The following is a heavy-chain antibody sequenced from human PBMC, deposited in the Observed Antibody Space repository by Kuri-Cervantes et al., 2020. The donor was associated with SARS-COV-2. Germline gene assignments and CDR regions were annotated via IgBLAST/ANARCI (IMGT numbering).Heavy chain of an antibody. CDR2: ISSSGSTI. D-gene: IGHD3-3*01. CDR1: GFTFSNYW. J-gene: IGHJ4*02. CDR3: AREPTYYDFWSGYYHYFDY. V-gene: IGHV3-48*03. Sequence: LSLTCAASGFTFSNYWMNWVRQAPGKGLEWVSYISSSGSTIYYADSVKGRFTISRDNAKNSLYLQMNSLRAEDTAVYYCAREPTYYDFWSGYYHYFDYWGQGTLVTVSS.